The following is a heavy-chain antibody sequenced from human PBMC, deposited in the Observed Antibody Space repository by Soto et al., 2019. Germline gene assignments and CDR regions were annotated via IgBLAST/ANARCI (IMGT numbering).Heavy chain of an antibody. Sequence: QVQLVQSGAEVEKPGASVKVSCQASGYNFNTYDINWVRQATGQGLEWMGWMSPSSGNTGYAQKFQDRVTMTRDTSVSTAYMELNSLTSDDTAVYYCARGITQGYDYWGQGTPVTVSS. CDR3: ARGITQGYDY. D-gene: IGHD1-20*01. V-gene: IGHV1-8*02. CDR2: MSPSSGNT. CDR1: GYNFNTYD. J-gene: IGHJ4*02.